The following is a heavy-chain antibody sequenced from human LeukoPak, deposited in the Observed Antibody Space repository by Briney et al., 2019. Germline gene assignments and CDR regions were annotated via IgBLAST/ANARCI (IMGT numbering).Heavy chain of an antibody. Sequence: PPDTLSLPCTVSGDSMPGYYLSWIRQPSAKGLDWIGRIYTSGDTNYNPSLKSRVTMTVDTSKNQFSLKLTSVTAADTAVYYCARSISWYSYLDYWGQGTLVTVSS. CDR2: IYTSGDT. CDR3: ARSISWYSYLDY. CDR1: GDSMPGYY. J-gene: IGHJ4*02. V-gene: IGHV4-4*07. D-gene: IGHD6-13*01.